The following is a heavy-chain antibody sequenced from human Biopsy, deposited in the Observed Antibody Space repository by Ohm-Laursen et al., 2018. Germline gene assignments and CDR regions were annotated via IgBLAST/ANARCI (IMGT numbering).Heavy chain of an antibody. V-gene: IGHV4-30-4*01. Sequence: TLSLTCCVSGDSMRSYDVYWNWIRQGPGKGLQWNGTALFTGTTYYNLALRGRLSLSIDTSMNQMTLKLWSVSAADTAVYYCARQTAGAGDMRYGLDVWGPGITVTVS. CDR1: GDSMRSYDVY. D-gene: IGHD2-21*02. CDR3: ARQTAGAGDMRYGLDV. CDR2: ALFTGTT. J-gene: IGHJ6*02.